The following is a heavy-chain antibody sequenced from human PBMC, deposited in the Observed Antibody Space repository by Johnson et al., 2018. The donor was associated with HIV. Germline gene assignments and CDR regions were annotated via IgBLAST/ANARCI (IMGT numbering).Heavy chain of an antibody. CDR2: IKQDGSEK. V-gene: IGHV3-7*01. D-gene: IGHD2-21*01. CDR1: VFSFSDYW. CDR3: ARARVIAGAFEI. J-gene: IGHJ3*02. Sequence: VQLVESGGGLVQPGGSLRLSCSTSVFSFSDYWMSWVRQAPGKGLEWVANIKQDGSEKYYVDSVKGRFTISRDNAKNSLYLQMNSLRAEDTAVYYCARARVIAGAFEIWGQGTMVTVSS.